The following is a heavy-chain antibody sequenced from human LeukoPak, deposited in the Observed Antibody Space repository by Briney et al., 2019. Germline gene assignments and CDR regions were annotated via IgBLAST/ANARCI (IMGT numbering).Heavy chain of an antibody. J-gene: IGHJ4*02. V-gene: IGHV3-23*01. Sequence: GGSLRLSCAASGFTFSSYSMNWVRQAPGKGLEWVSGIIGGAGSTYYADSVKGRFTISRDNSKNTLYLQMNSLRAEDTAVYYCARRYYYDSSGAKFLDYWGQGTLVTVSS. CDR2: IIGGAGST. CDR1: GFTFSSYS. D-gene: IGHD3-22*01. CDR3: ARRYYYDSSGAKFLDY.